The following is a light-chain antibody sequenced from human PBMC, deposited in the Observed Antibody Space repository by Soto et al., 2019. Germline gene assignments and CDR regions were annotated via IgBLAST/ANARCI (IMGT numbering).Light chain of an antibody. V-gene: IGKV1-12*01. CDR3: QQGNSFPWT. J-gene: IGKJ1*01. Sequence: DIQMTQSPSSVSAAVGDTVTMTCRPSQGISIWLAWYQLKPGQAPKLLIYATSRVHGVPSRFAGSGSETDFTLTINNLQPEDSAIYYCQQGNSFPWTFGQGTKVDIK. CDR2: ATS. CDR1: QGISIW.